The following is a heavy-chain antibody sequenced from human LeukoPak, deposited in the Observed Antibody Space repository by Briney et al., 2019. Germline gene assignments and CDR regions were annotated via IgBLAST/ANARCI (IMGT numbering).Heavy chain of an antibody. J-gene: IGHJ4*02. V-gene: IGHV3-21*01. Sequence: GGSLRLSCAASGFTFSSYSMNWVRQAPGKGLEWVSSISASSNYIYYADSLKGRFTISRDNAKNSLYLQMNSLRAEDTAVYFCARGAGIAGGSYFDYWGQGTLVAVSS. CDR1: GFTFSSYS. CDR3: ARGAGIAGGSYFDY. D-gene: IGHD6-13*01. CDR2: ISASSNYI.